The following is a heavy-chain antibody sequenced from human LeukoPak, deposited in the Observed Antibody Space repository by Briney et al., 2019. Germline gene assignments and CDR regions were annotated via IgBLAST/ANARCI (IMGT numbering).Heavy chain of an antibody. CDR1: GGTFSSYA. Sequence: ASVKVSCKASGGTFSSYAISWVRQAPGQGLGWMGRIIPILGIANCAQKFQGRVTITADKSTSTAYMELSSLRSEDTAVYYCARENGDYAIDYWGQGILVTVSS. CDR2: IIPILGIA. CDR3: ARENGDYAIDY. D-gene: IGHD4-17*01. V-gene: IGHV1-69*04. J-gene: IGHJ4*02.